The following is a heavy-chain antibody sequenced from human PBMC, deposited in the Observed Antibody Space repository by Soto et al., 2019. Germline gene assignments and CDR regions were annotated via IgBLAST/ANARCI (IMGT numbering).Heavy chain of an antibody. V-gene: IGHV1-69*13. Sequence: GASVKVSCKASGGTFNKYAISWVRQAPGQGLEWMGGIIPIFGTANYAQKFQGRVTITADESTSTAYMELRSLRPDDTAVYYCARAVLRFLEWPQYDYWGQGTLVTVSS. D-gene: IGHD3-3*01. CDR2: IIPIFGTA. CDR3: ARAVLRFLEWPQYDY. CDR1: GGTFNKYA. J-gene: IGHJ4*02.